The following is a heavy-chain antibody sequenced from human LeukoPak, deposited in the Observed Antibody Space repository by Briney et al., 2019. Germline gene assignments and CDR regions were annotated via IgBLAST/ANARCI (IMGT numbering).Heavy chain of an antibody. CDR2: ISHSSSPT. J-gene: IGHJ6*03. CDR1: GFTFSTYS. Sequence: GGSLRLSCSASGFTFSTYSLTWVRQAPGKGPECVSYISHSSSPTYYTYSVKGRFTISRDNAKNSLYLQMNSLRDEDTAVYYCARVAARPHYYYMDVWGKGTTVIVSS. D-gene: IGHD6-6*01. CDR3: ARVAARPHYYYMDV. V-gene: IGHV3-48*02.